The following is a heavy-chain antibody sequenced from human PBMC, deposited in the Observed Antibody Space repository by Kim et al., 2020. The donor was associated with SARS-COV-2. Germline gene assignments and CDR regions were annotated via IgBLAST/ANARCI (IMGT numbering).Heavy chain of an antibody. CDR3: ARPHVLLSPGGAFDI. Sequence: ASVKVSCKASGYTFTSYYMHWVRQAPGQGLEWMGIINPSGGSTSYAQKFQGRVTMTRDTSTSTVYMELSSLRSEDTAVYYCARPHVLLSPGGAFDIWGQGTMVTVSS. CDR1: GYTFTSYY. V-gene: IGHV1-46*01. CDR2: INPSGGST. D-gene: IGHD3-10*02. J-gene: IGHJ3*02.